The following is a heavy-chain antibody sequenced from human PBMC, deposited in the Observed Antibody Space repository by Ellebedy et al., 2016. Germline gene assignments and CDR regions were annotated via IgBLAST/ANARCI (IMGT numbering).Heavy chain of an antibody. CDR1: GYSFTSYW. CDR2: IDPRDSDT. J-gene: IGHJ3*02. V-gene: IGHV5-51*01. Sequence: GESLKISXKGSGYSFTSYWIGWVRQMPGKGLEWMGIIDPRDSDTRYSPSFRGQVIISADTSINAAYLQWTSLKASDTAMYFCARTMIPGITNDPFDIWGQGTMVTVSS. D-gene: IGHD3-10*01. CDR3: ARTMIPGITNDPFDI.